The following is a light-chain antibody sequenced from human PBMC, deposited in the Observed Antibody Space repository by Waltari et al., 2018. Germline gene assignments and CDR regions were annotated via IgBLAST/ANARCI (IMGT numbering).Light chain of an antibody. Sequence: DIVMTQSPDSLAVSLGERATINCKSSQSVLYSSNNKNYLAWYQQKPGQPPKLLFYWASTRESGVPDRFSGGGSGTDFTLTISSLQAEDVAVYYCHQSSSLPWTFGQGTKVEIK. J-gene: IGKJ1*01. V-gene: IGKV4-1*01. CDR1: QSVLYSSNNKNY. CDR3: HQSSSLPWT. CDR2: WAS.